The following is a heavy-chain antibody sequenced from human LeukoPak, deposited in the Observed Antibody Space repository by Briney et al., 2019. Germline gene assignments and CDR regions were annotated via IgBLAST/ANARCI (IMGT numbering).Heavy chain of an antibody. J-gene: IGHJ4*02. Sequence: ASVKVSCKASGYTFTSYDINWVRQAPGQGLEWMGWINPNSGGTNYAQKFQGRVTMTRDTSISTAYMELSRLRSDDTAVYYCARDARIAARGVPGYWGQGTLVTVSS. D-gene: IGHD6-6*01. CDR3: ARDARIAARGVPGY. CDR1: GYTFTSYD. V-gene: IGHV1-2*02. CDR2: INPNSGGT.